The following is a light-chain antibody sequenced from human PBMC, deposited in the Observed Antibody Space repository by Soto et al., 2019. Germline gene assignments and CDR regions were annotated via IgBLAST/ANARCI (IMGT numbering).Light chain of an antibody. CDR3: QSYDSSLRAVI. J-gene: IGLJ2*01. Sequence: QSVLTQPPSESGAPGQRVTISCTGSRSNIGAGYDVHWYQQLPGTAPKLLIYGNSNRPSGVPDRFSGSKSGTSASLAITGLQAEDEADYHCQSYDSSLRAVISGGGTKLTVL. V-gene: IGLV1-40*01. CDR1: RSNIGAGYD. CDR2: GNS.